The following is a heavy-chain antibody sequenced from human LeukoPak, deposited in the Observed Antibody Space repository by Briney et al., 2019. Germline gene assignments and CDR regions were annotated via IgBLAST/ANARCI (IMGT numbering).Heavy chain of an antibody. CDR3: ARDRAVAGTGGM. Sequence: SETLSLTCAVYGGSFSGYYWSWIRQPPGKGLEWIGEINHSGSTYYNPSLKSRVTISVDTSKNQFSLKLSSVTVADTAVYYCARDRAVAGTGGMWGQGTLVTVSS. J-gene: IGHJ4*02. D-gene: IGHD6-19*01. V-gene: IGHV4-34*01. CDR1: GGSFSGYY. CDR2: INHSGST.